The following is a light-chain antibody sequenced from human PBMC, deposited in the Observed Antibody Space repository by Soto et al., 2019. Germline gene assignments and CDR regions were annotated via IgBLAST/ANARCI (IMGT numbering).Light chain of an antibody. CDR1: QSFSSS. CDR3: QQRSNWPLT. V-gene: IGKV3-11*01. CDR2: DAS. Sequence: EIVLTQSPATLSLSPGERATLSCRASQSFSSSLAWYQHKPGQAPRLLIYDASNRATGIPARFSGSGSGTDFTLTISTLEPEDFAVYYCQQRSNWPLTFGGGTKVEIK. J-gene: IGKJ4*01.